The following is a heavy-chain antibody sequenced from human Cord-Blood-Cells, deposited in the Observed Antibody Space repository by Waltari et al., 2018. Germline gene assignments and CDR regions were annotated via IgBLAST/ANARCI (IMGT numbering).Heavy chain of an antibody. V-gene: IGHV5-51*01. CDR1: GYSFTSYW. CDR3: ARPAMVRGVITPLDGAFDI. CDR2: IYPGDSDT. D-gene: IGHD3-10*01. Sequence: EVQLVQSGAEVKKPGESLKISCKGSGYSFTSYWIGWVRQMPGKGLEWMGIIYPGDSDTRYRPSFQGQATISADKSISTAYLQWSSLKASDTAMYYCARPAMVRGVITPLDGAFDIWGQGTMVTVSS. J-gene: IGHJ3*02.